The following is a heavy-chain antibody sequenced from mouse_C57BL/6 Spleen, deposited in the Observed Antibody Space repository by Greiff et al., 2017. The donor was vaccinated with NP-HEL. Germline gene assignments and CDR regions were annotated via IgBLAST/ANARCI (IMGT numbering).Heavy chain of an antibody. D-gene: IGHD2-1*01. CDR2: ISYDGSN. CDR1: GYSITSGYY. CDR3: ARREGNEGFDY. V-gene: IGHV3-6*01. J-gene: IGHJ2*01. Sequence: EVKLQESGPGLVKPSHSLSLTCSVTGYSITSGYYWNWIRQFPGNKLEWMGYISYDGSNNYNPSLKNRISITRDTSKNQFFLKLNSVTTEDTATYYCARREGNEGFDYWGQGTTLTVSS.